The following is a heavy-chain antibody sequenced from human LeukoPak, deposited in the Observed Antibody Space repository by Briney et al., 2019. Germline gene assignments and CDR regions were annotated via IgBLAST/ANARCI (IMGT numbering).Heavy chain of an antibody. CDR2: ISSSSSYI. Sequence: GGSLRLSCAASGFTFSSYSMNWVRQAPGKGLEWVSSISSSSSYIYYADSVKGRFTISRDNAKNSLYLQMNSLRAEDTAVYYCARDDYGDQGFDYWGQGTLVTVSS. V-gene: IGHV3-21*01. CDR3: ARDDYGDQGFDY. CDR1: GFTFSSYS. J-gene: IGHJ4*02. D-gene: IGHD4-17*01.